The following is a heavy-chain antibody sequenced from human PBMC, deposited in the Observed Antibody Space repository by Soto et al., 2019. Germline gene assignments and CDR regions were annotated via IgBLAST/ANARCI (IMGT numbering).Heavy chain of an antibody. D-gene: IGHD2-15*01. V-gene: IGHV4-31*03. CDR2: IYYSGST. CDR1: GGSISRGGYY. J-gene: IGHJ4*02. Sequence: SETLSLTCTVSGGSISRGGYYWSWIRQHPGKGLEWIGYIYYSGSTYYNPSLKSRVTISVDTSKNQFSLKLSSVTAADTAVYYCARARTKWYYFDYWGQGTLVTVSS. CDR3: ARARTKWYYFDY.